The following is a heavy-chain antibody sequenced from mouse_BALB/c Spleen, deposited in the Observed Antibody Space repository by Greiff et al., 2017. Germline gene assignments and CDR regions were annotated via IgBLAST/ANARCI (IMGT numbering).Heavy chain of an antibody. Sequence: QVHVKQPGAELVRPGASVKLSCKASGYSFTSYWMNWVKPRPGQGLEWIGMIHPSDSETRLNQKFKDKATLTVDKSSSTAYMQLSSPTSEDSAVYDCARGRGVYYDYDGAWFAYWGQGTLVTVSA. V-gene: IGHV1-61*01. J-gene: IGHJ3*01. D-gene: IGHD2-4*01. CDR1: GYSFTSYW. CDR2: IHPSDSET. CDR3: ARGRGVYYDYDGAWFAY.